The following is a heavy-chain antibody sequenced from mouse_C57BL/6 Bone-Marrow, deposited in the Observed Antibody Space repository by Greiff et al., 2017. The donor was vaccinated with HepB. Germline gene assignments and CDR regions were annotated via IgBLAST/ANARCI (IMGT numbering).Heavy chain of an antibody. D-gene: IGHD1-1*01. V-gene: IGHV3-5*01. CDR1: GISITTGNYR. Sequence: EVKLVESGPGLVKPSQTVFLTCTVTGISITTGNYRWSWIRQFPGNKLEWIGYIYYSGTITYNPSLTSRTTITRDTPKNQFFLEMNTLTAEDTATYYCAREYYGSSLFAYWGQGTLVTVSA. J-gene: IGHJ3*01. CDR2: IYYSGTI. CDR3: AREYYGSSLFAY.